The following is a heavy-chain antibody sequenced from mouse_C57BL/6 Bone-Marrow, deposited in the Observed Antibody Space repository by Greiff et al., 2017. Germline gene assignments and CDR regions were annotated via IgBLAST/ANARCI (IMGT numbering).Heavy chain of an antibody. V-gene: IGHV1-26*01. Sequence: EVKLQQSGPELVKPGASVKISCKASGYTFTDYYMNWVKQSHGKSLEWIGDINPNNGGTSYNQKFKGKATLTVDKSSSTAYMELRSLTSEDSAVYYCSSTNYCGQGTTLTVSS. J-gene: IGHJ2*01. CDR2: INPNNGGT. CDR3: SSTNY. CDR1: GYTFTDYY.